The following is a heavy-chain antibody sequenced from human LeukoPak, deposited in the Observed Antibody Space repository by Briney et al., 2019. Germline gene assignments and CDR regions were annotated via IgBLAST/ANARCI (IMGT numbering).Heavy chain of an antibody. D-gene: IGHD5-24*01. Sequence: SETLSLTCTVSGGSISSYYWSRIRQPPGKGLEWIGYIYYSGSTNYNPSLKSRVTISVDTSKNQFSLKLSSVTAADTAVYYCARARQLRSPDYFDYWGQGTLVTVSS. J-gene: IGHJ4*02. CDR1: GGSISSYY. CDR2: IYYSGST. CDR3: ARARQLRSPDYFDY. V-gene: IGHV4-59*08.